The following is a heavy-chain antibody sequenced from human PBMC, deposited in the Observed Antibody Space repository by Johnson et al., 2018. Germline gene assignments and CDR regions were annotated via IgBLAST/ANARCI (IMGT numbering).Heavy chain of an antibody. Sequence: QVQLQESGPGLVKPSQTXSLTCTVSGGSISSSGYHWSWIRQSPGKGLEWIGYMLYPGSTYYNPSLRSRVTISGETSKHQVSLKLTSVTATDTATYYCASYRGAYAEYFQHWGQGTLVTVSS. CDR3: ASYRGAYAEYFQH. J-gene: IGHJ1*01. CDR2: MLYPGST. V-gene: IGHV4-30-4*01. D-gene: IGHD4-17*01. CDR1: GGSISSSGYH.